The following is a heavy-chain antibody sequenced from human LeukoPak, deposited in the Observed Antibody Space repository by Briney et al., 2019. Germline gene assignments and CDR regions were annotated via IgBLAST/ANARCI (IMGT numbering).Heavy chain of an antibody. J-gene: IGHJ6*02. D-gene: IGHD3-10*01. Sequence: GESLKISCKGSRYTFTNYWIGWVRQMPGKGLEWMGIIYPGDSDTRYGPSFQGQVTISADKSISTAYLQWSSLGASDTAIYYCARSGQLLWVGDARRPYYYAIDVWGQGTTVTVSS. V-gene: IGHV5-51*01. CDR1: RYTFTNYW. CDR2: IYPGDSDT. CDR3: ARSGQLLWVGDARRPYYYAIDV.